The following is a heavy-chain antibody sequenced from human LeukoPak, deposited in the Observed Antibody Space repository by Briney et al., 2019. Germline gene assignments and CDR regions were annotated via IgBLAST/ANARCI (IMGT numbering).Heavy chain of an antibody. V-gene: IGHV3-53*01. CDR1: GFTFSTHV. CDR3: ARVVDYYYDSSGYSDY. D-gene: IGHD3-22*01. CDR2: IYSGGST. J-gene: IGHJ4*02. Sequence: PGGSLRLSCVGSGFTFSTHVMSWVRQAPGKGLEWVSVIYSGGSTYYADSVKGRFTISRDNSKNTLYLQMNSLRAEDTAVYYCARVVDYYYDSSGYSDYWGQGTLVTVSS.